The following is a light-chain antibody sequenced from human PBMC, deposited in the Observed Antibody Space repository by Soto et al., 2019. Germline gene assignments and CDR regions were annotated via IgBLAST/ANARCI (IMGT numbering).Light chain of an antibody. Sequence: QSVLTQPPSASGTPGQRVTISCSGSTSNIGRNTVNWYQHLPGAAPRLLIYDNDHRPSGLLDRFSGSRSGTSASLAISGLQSEDEADYYCASWDDNLNGYVFGTGTKVTVL. CDR3: ASWDDNLNGYV. CDR2: DND. V-gene: IGLV1-44*01. CDR1: TSNIGRNT. J-gene: IGLJ1*01.